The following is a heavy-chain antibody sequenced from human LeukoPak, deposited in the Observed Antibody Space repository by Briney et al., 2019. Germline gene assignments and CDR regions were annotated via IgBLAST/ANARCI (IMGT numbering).Heavy chain of an antibody. CDR2: INPSRHVT. V-gene: IGHV1-46*01. D-gene: IGHD3-10*01. CDR1: GYSFTNYY. J-gene: IGHJ6*02. Sequence: ASVNVSCKASGYSFTNYYMHWVRPAPGQGLEWMGIINPSRHVTSYAQKFQGRVSLSGDTSTSTVNMEQSSLTSEDTAVYYCVTGRGSRTNLYYYYGMDLWGQGATVSVSS. CDR3: VTGRGSRTNLYYYYGMDL.